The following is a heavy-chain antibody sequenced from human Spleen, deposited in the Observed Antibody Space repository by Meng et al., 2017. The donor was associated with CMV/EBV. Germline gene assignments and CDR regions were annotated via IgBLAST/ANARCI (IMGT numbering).Heavy chain of an antibody. CDR2: ISAYNGNT. CDR1: GYTFTSNG. D-gene: IGHD2-2*01. V-gene: IGHV1-18*01. J-gene: IGHJ6*02. CDR3: ARENEKYQRLGYYYYGMDL. Sequence: ASVKVSCKASGYTFTSNGISWVRQAPGQGLEWMGWISAYNGNTNYAQKFQGRVTMTTDTSTSTAYMELRSLRSEDTAEYYSARENEKYQRLGYYYYGMDLWGQGTTVTVSS.